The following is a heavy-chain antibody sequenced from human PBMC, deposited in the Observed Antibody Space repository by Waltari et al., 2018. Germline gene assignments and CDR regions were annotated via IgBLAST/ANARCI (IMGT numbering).Heavy chain of an antibody. CDR1: GFTFSSYG. D-gene: IGHD6-25*01. CDR3: AKDLGDSSGWDFQH. Sequence: QVQLVESGGGVVQPGRSLRLSCAASGFTFSSYGMHWVRQAPGKGLEWVAGISYDGSNKYYADSGKGRFTISRDNSKNTLYLQMNSLRAEDTAVYYCAKDLGDSSGWDFQHWGQGTLVTVSS. CDR2: ISYDGSNK. V-gene: IGHV3-30*18. J-gene: IGHJ1*01.